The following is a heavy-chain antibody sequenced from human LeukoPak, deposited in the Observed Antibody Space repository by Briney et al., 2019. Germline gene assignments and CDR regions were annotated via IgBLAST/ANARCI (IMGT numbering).Heavy chain of an antibody. CDR3: ARDGFFGVVIVTYYMDV. J-gene: IGHJ6*03. CDR2: ISSSSSYI. V-gene: IGHV3-21*01. CDR1: GFTVSSNY. D-gene: IGHD3-3*01. Sequence: GGSLRLSCAASGFTVSSNYMSWVRQAPGKGLEWVSSISSSSSYIYYADSVKGRFTISRDNAKNSLYLQMNSLRAEDTAVYYCARDGFFGVVIVTYYMDVWGKGTTVTVSS.